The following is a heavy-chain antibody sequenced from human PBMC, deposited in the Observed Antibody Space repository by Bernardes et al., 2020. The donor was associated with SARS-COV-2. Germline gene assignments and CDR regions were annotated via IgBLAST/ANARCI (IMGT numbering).Heavy chain of an antibody. CDR3: AIDVAGEHST. Sequence: GSLRLSCAASGYTFSSFWMHWVRQAPGKGLVWVSRIDNYGSTINYADSVKGRFTISRDNSRNTLYLQMNNLRAEDTAVYYCAIDVAGEHSTWGQGTLVTVSS. J-gene: IGHJ5*02. CDR1: GYTFSSFW. CDR2: IDNYGSTI. V-gene: IGHV3-74*01. D-gene: IGHD3-16*01.